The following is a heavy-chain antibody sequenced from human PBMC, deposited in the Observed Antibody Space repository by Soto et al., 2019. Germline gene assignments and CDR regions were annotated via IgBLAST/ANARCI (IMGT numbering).Heavy chain of an antibody. CDR2: IDYSGVSP. CDR3: SPHSGGGDFDC. Sequence: GGSLRLSCAASGFTIRSYGMIWVRQAPGKGLEWVSSIDYSGVSPKYADSVRGRFTISRDNSKNTLYLQMNNVRADDTGKYYCSPHSGGGDFDCWGQGTLVTVSS. D-gene: IGHD6-19*01. CDR1: GFTIRSYG. J-gene: IGHJ4*02. V-gene: IGHV3-23*01.